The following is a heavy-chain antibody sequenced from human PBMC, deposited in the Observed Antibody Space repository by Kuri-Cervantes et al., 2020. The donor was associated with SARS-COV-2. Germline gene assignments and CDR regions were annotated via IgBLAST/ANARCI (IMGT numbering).Heavy chain of an antibody. CDR3: ARDQRPFKAGMDV. V-gene: IGHV3-21*01. J-gene: IGHJ6*02. CDR2: ISSSSSYI. Sequence: GESLKISCAASGFTFSSYSMNWVRQAPGKGLEWVSSISSSSSYIYYADSVKGRFTISRDNAKNTLWLQMNRLRPEDTAVYYCARDQRPFKAGMDVWGHGTTVTVSS. CDR1: GFTFSSYS.